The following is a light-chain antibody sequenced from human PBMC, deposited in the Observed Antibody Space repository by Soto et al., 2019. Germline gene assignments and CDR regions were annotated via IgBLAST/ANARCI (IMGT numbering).Light chain of an antibody. Sequence: NFMLTQPHSVSESPGKTLSISCTRSSGSIANNYVQWYQQRPGSAPTTVIYENNQRLSGVPDRFSGSTDGSSNSASLTISGLQTEDEADYYCQSYDSVFVVFGGGTKLTVL. CDR3: QSYDSVFVV. J-gene: IGLJ2*01. CDR2: ENN. V-gene: IGLV6-57*04. CDR1: SGSIANNY.